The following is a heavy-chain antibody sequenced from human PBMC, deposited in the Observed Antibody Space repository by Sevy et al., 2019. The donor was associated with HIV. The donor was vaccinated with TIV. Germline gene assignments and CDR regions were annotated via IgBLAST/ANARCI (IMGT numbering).Heavy chain of an antibody. D-gene: IGHD1-1*01. J-gene: IGHJ4*02. CDR3: ARTMERPIFDY. V-gene: IGHV3-11*06. CDR1: GFTFSDYY. CDR2: ISSSSSYT. Sequence: GGSLRLSCAASGFTFSDYYMSWIRQAPGKGLEWVSYISSSSSYTNYAYSVKGRFTISRDNAKNSLYLQMNSLRAEDTAVYYCARTMERPIFDYWGQGTLVTVSS.